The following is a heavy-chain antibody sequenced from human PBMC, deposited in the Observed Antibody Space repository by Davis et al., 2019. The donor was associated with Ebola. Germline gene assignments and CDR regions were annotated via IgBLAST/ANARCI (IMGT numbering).Heavy chain of an antibody. CDR3: ARGHNYAHEY. V-gene: IGHV1-2*06. D-gene: IGHD4-11*01. Sequence: ASVKVSCKASGYTFTDYNIHWMRQAPGQGLEWLGRVILKSGATNYAQKFRGKVTMTRDTSISTVYMELISLRYDDTADYYCARGHNYAHEYWGQGTLVTVSS. CDR1: GYTFTDYN. CDR2: VILKSGAT. J-gene: IGHJ4*02.